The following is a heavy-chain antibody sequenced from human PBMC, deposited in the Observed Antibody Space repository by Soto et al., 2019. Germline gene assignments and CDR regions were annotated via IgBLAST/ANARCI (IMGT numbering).Heavy chain of an antibody. D-gene: IGHD4-17*01. CDR3: ARDAPLGETGYFDL. CDR2: IWYDGSNK. CDR1: GFTFSSYG. V-gene: IGHV3-33*01. J-gene: IGHJ2*01. Sequence: QVQLVKSGGVVVQPGRSLRLSCAAAGFTFSSYGMHWVRQAPGKGLEWVAVIWYDGSNKYYADSVKGRFTISRDNYKNTMYLQMNSLRAEDTAVYYCARDAPLGETGYFDLWGRGTLVTVSS.